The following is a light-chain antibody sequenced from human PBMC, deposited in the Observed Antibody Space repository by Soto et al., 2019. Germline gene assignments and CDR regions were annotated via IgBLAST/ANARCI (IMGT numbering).Light chain of an antibody. J-gene: IGLJ2*01. Sequence: QSALTQPASVSGSPGQSITISCTGTSSDVGGYNYVSWYQQHPGKAPKRMIYEVSNRPSGVSNRFSGSKSGNTASLTISGLQAEDEDDYYCSSYTSSSTHVVFGGGTKLTVL. CDR3: SSYTSSSTHVV. CDR1: SSDVGGYNY. CDR2: EVS. V-gene: IGLV2-14*01.